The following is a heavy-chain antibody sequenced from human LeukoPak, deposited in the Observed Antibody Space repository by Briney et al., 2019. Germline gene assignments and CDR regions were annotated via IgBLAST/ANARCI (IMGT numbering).Heavy chain of an antibody. V-gene: IGHV4-59*01. CDR3: ARDRLQLQS. Sequence: PSETLSLTCTVSGGSISNKYWSWIRQPPGKGLEWIGYIYYSGNTNYNPSLKSRVTISVDTSKNQFSLKLSSVTAADTAVYYCARDRLQLQSWGQGTLVTVSS. CDR2: IYYSGNT. D-gene: IGHD1-1*01. J-gene: IGHJ5*02. CDR1: GGSISNKY.